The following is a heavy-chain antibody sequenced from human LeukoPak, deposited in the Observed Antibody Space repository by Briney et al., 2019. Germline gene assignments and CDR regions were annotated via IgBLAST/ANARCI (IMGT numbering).Heavy chain of an antibody. CDR1: GFTFSSYA. CDR2: ISGSGGST. Sequence: PGGSLRLSCAASGFTFSSYAMSWVRQAPGKGLEWVSGISGSGGSTYYADSVKGRLTISRDNSKNTLYLQMNSLRAEDTAVYYCAREGPRGNSQFDYWGQGTLVTVSS. CDR3: AREGPRGNSQFDY. V-gene: IGHV3-23*01. J-gene: IGHJ4*02. D-gene: IGHD2/OR15-2a*01.